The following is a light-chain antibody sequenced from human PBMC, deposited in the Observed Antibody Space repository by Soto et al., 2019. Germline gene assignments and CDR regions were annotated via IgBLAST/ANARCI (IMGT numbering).Light chain of an antibody. Sequence: QSALTQPASVSGSPGQSITISCTGTSSDVGTYNLVSWYQLHPGKVPKLMIYEVNKRPSGVPDRFSGSKSGNTASLTVSGLQAEDEADYYCSSYAGSSNVFGTGTKVTVL. CDR3: SSYAGSSNV. CDR1: SSDVGTYNL. V-gene: IGLV2-14*02. CDR2: EVN. J-gene: IGLJ1*01.